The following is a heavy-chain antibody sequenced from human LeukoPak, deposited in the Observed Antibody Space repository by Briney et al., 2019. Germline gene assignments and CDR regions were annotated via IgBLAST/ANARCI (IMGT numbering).Heavy chain of an antibody. D-gene: IGHD5-24*01. CDR2: IIPIFGTA. CDR3: ARDSSRGGYNPYFLDY. CDR1: GGTFSSYA. Sequence: VASVKVSCKASGGTFSSYAISWVRQAPGQGLEWMGGIIPIFGTANYAQKFQGRVTITADESTSTAYMELSSLRSEDTAVYYCARDSSRGGYNPYFLDYWGQGTLVTVSS. V-gene: IGHV1-69*01. J-gene: IGHJ4*02.